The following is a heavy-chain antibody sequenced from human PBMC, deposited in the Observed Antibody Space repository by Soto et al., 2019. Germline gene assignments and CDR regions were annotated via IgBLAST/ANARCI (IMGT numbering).Heavy chain of an antibody. J-gene: IGHJ1*01. Sequence: GGSLRLSCVVSGFTFSSYSMNWVRQAPGKGLEWVSYISSISSTIYYADSVKGRFTISRDNAKNSLYLQMNSLRAEDTAVYYCARDSVGYCTSTSCYAGYFQHWGQGTLVTVSS. CDR2: ISSISSTI. CDR3: ARDSVGYCTSTSCYAGYFQH. CDR1: GFTFSSYS. D-gene: IGHD2-2*01. V-gene: IGHV3-48*01.